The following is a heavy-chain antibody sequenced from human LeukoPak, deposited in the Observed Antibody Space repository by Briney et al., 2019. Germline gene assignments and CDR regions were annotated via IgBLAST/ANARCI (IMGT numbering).Heavy chain of an antibody. J-gene: IGHJ3*02. CDR2: INSDGSST. Sequence: PGGSLRLSCVASGFTFSDHYMDWVRQAPGKGLVWVSRINSDGSSTSYADSVKGRFTISRDNAKNTLYLQMNSLRAEDTAVYYCATTSARGGSFDIWGQGTMVTVSS. D-gene: IGHD3-10*01. CDR3: ATTSARGGSFDI. CDR1: GFTFSDHY. V-gene: IGHV3-74*01.